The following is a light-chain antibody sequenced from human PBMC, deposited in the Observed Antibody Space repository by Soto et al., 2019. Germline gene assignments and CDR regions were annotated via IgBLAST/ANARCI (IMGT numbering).Light chain of an antibody. CDR3: QQYSRSLPWT. V-gene: IGKV3-20*01. CDR2: GAS. CDR1: QNVGSLY. J-gene: IGKJ1*01. Sequence: EIVLTQSPATLSLSPGERATLFCRASQNVGSLYLAWYQQRPGQSPRLLVYGASTRASGVPDRFSGSGSGTDFALTISRLEPEDFAVYYCQQYSRSLPWTFGQGTKVEIK.